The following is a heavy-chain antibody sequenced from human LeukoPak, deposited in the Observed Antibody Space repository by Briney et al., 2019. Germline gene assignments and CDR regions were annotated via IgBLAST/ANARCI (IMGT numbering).Heavy chain of an antibody. D-gene: IGHD6-19*01. CDR2: IYTSGST. CDR3: ARGIAVAGAYGMDV. CDR1: GGSISSGSYY. V-gene: IGHV4-61*02. J-gene: IGHJ6*02. Sequence: PSETLSLTCTVSGGSISSGSYYWSWIRQPAGKGLEWIGRIYTSGSTNYNPSLKSRVTISVGTSKNQFSLKLSSVTAADTAVYYCARGIAVAGAYGMDVWGQGTTVTVSS.